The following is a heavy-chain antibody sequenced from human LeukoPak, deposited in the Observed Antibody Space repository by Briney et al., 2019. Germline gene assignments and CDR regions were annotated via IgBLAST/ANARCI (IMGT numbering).Heavy chain of an antibody. CDR1: GFTFTTYA. CDR3: AKRGDHFYMDV. D-gene: IGHD2-21*02. V-gene: IGHV3-23*01. CDR2: ISATGGST. Sequence: GSLRLSCAAPGFTFTTYAMSWVRQAPGKGLEWVSTISATGGSTYYADSVKGRFTISRGNSKNTLYLQMNSLRAEDTAAYYCAKRGDHFYMDVWGKGTTVTVSS. J-gene: IGHJ6*03.